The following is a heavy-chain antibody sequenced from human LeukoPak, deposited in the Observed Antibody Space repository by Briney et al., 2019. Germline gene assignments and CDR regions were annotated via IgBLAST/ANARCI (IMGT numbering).Heavy chain of an antibody. D-gene: IGHD3-10*01. CDR3: ARQHYYGSGTYWFDP. J-gene: IGHJ5*02. V-gene: IGHV1-18*01. Sequence: GASVKVSCKASGYTFTSYGISWVRQAPGQGLEWMGWISAYNGNTNYAQKLQGRVTMTTDTSTSTAYMEVRGLRSDDTAVYYCARQHYYGSGTYWFDPWGQGTLVTVSS. CDR2: ISAYNGNT. CDR1: GYTFTSYG.